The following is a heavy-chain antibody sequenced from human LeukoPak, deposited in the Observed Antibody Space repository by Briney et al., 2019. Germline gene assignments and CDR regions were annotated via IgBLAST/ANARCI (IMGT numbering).Heavy chain of an antibody. CDR2: IYYSGST. J-gene: IGHJ6*02. Sequence: SETLSLTCTVSGGSISSYYWSWIRQPPGKGLEWIGYIYYSGSTNYNPSLKSRVTISVDTSKNQFSLKLSSVTAADTAVYYCARERLASYYYYGMDVWGQGTTVTVSS. V-gene: IGHV4-59*01. D-gene: IGHD3-9*01. CDR3: ARERLASYYYYGMDV. CDR1: GGSISSYY.